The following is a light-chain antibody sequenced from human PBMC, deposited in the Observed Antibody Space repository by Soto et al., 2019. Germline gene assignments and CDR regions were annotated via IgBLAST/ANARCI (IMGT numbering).Light chain of an antibody. V-gene: IGKV3-20*01. J-gene: IGKJ1*01. CDR2: GAS. CDR3: QQYGSSGT. Sequence: EIVLTQSPGTLSLSPGERATLSCRASQSVSSSYLAWYQQKPGQAPRLLIYGASNRATGIPDRFSGNGSGTDFTLTISRLEPEDFAVYYCQQYGSSGTFGQGTKVDIK. CDR1: QSVSSSY.